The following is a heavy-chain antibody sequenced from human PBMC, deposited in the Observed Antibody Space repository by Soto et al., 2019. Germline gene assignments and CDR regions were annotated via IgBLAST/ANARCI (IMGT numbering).Heavy chain of an antibody. D-gene: IGHD3-10*01. CDR1: GFSLSTSGVG. V-gene: IGHV2-5*02. CDR2: IYWDDDK. CDR3: AHHPYYGLGSYSFDY. Sequence: QITLKESGPTLVKPTQTLTLTCTFSGFSLSTSGVGVGWIRQPPGKALEWLAVIYWDDDKRSSSSLKSRPTIANDTSKNQVVLTMTNMDPVDTATFYCAHHPYYGLGSYSFDYWGQGILVTVSS. J-gene: IGHJ4*02.